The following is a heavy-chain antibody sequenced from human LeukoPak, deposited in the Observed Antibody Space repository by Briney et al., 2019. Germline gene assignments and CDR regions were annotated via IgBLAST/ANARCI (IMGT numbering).Heavy chain of an antibody. Sequence: PGGSLRPSCAASGFTFDDYGMSWVRQAPGKGLEWVSGINWNGGSTVYADSVKGRFTISRDNAKNSLYLQMNSLRAEDTALYYCARWPRAVTGYYYMDVWGKGTTVTVSS. CDR3: ARWPRAVTGYYYMDV. CDR2: INWNGGST. CDR1: GFTFDDYG. J-gene: IGHJ6*03. V-gene: IGHV3-20*04. D-gene: IGHD2-8*02.